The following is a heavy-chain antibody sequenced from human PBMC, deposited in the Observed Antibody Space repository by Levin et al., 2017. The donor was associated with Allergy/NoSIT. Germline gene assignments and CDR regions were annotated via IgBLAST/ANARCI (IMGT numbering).Heavy chain of an antibody. D-gene: IGHD6-13*01. Sequence: SVKVSCKASGGTFSSYAISWVRQAPGQGLEWMGGIIPIFGTANYAQKFQGRVTITADESTSTAYMELSSLRSEDTAVYYCARCLLAAAGTRYYMDVWGKGTTVTVSS. CDR2: IIPIFGTA. CDR3: ARCLLAAAGTRYYMDV. J-gene: IGHJ6*03. CDR1: GGTFSSYA. V-gene: IGHV1-69*13.